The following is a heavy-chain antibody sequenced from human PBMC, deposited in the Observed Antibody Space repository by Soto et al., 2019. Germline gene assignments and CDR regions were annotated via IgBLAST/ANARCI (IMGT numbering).Heavy chain of an antibody. V-gene: IGHV4-59*01. Sequence: SETLSLTCTVSGGSISSYYWSWIRQPPGKGLEWIGYIYYSGSTNYNPSLKSRVTISVDTSKNQFSLKLSSVTAADTAVYYCARGGGRQWLVPGFFDYWGQGTLVTVSS. CDR1: GGSISSYY. CDR2: IYYSGST. J-gene: IGHJ4*02. D-gene: IGHD6-19*01. CDR3: ARGGGRQWLVPGFFDY.